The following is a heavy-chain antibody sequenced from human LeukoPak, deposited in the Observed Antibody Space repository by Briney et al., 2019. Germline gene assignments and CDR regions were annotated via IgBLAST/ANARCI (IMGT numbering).Heavy chain of an antibody. CDR2: ISGSGGST. V-gene: IGHV3-23*01. D-gene: IGHD1-26*01. J-gene: IGHJ3*02. Sequence: GGSLRLSCAASEFTFSTYAMSWVRQAPGKGLEWVSAISGSGGSTYYADSVKGRFTISRDNSKNTLYLQMNSLGAEDTAVYYCAKDLVGATKDAFDIWGQGTMVTVSS. CDR1: EFTFSTYA. CDR3: AKDLVGATKDAFDI.